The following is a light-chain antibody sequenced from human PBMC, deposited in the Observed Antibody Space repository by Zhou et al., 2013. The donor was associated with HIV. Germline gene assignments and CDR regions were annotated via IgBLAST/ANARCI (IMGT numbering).Light chain of an antibody. V-gene: IGKV3-20*01. Sequence: EIVLTQSPGTLSLSPGERATLSCGASQSVSSNFLAWYQQKPGQAPRLLIYDASSRAPGIPDRFSGSGSATDFTLTISTLEPEDFAVYYCQQYGTSPRAFGQGTKAEFK. CDR3: QQYGTSPRA. CDR2: DAS. CDR1: QSVSSNF. J-gene: IGKJ1*01.